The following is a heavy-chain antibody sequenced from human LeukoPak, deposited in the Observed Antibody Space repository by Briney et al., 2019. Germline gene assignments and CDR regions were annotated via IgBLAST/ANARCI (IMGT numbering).Heavy chain of an antibody. V-gene: IGHV4-34*10. CDR1: GGSFSGYD. J-gene: IGHJ4*02. Sequence: PSETLPLTCAVYGGSFSGYDWSWIRQPPGKGLEWIGEINHSGSTNYNPSLKSRVTISVDTSKNQLSLKLSSVTAADTAVYYCARYLLNYDSSGFDYWGQGTLVTVSS. CDR3: ARYLLNYDSSGFDY. CDR2: INHSGST. D-gene: IGHD3-22*01.